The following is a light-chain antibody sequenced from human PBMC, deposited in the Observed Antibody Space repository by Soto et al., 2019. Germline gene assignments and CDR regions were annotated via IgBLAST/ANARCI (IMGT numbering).Light chain of an antibody. J-gene: IGLJ3*02. Sequence: QSVLTQPPSVSAAPGQTVTISCSGSTSNIGNAHVSWYLHLPGTAPKLLIYDNNRRPSGIPDRLSGSKSGTSATLGITGLQTGDEADYYCGTWDTSLSAWVFGGGTKLTVL. CDR1: TSNIGNAH. V-gene: IGLV1-51*01. CDR2: DNN. CDR3: GTWDTSLSAWV.